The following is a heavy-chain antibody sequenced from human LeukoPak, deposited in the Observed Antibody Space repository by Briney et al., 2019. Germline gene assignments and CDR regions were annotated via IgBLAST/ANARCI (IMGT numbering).Heavy chain of an antibody. V-gene: IGHV3-30*04. CDR2: MSFDGFSK. CDR3: ARDGETSVLRFLEWLPRTYYYYGMDV. D-gene: IGHD3-3*01. J-gene: IGHJ6*02. CDR1: GIAFSNSI. Sequence: GGSLRLSCAASGIAFSNSIMHWVRQAPGKGLEWVSAMSFDGFSKYYADSVKGRFTISRDNSKNTLYLQMNSLRAEDTAVYYCARDGETSVLRFLEWLPRTYYYYGMDVWGQGTTVTVSS.